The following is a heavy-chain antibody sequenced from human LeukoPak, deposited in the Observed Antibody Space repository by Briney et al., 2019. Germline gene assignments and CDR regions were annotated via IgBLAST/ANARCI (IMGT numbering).Heavy chain of an antibody. CDR3: VRQQTPHGNFDY. J-gene: IGHJ4*02. D-gene: IGHD1-26*01. V-gene: IGHV3-13*01. Sequence: GGSLRLSCATSGFTFSNHAMHWVRQPTGKGLEWVSAIGTAGDTFYPGSVKGRFTISRENAKNSLSLQMNSLRAEDTAVSYCVRQQTPHGNFDYWGQGTLVTVSS. CDR2: IGTAGDT. CDR1: GFTFSNHA.